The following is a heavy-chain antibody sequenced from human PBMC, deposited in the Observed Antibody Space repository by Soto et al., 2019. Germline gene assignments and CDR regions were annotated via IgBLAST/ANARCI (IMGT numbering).Heavy chain of an antibody. CDR2: ISYDGSNK. CDR3: AKGGGYSSSWYGDY. V-gene: IGHV3-30*18. Sequence: QVQLVESGGGVVQPGRSLRLSCAASGFTFSSYGMHWVRQAPGKGLEWVAVISYDGSNKYYADSVKGRFTISRDNSKNTMYLQMDSLRAEGTGVYYCAKGGGYSSSWYGDYWGQGTLVTVSS. D-gene: IGHD6-13*01. J-gene: IGHJ4*02. CDR1: GFTFSSYG.